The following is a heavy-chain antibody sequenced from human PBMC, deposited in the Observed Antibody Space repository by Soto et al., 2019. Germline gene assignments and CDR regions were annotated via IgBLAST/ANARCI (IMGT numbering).Heavy chain of an antibody. Sequence: QVQLVESGGGGVQPGRSLRLSCAASGFTFSSYGMHWVRQAPGKGLEWVAVISYDGSNKYYADSVKGRFTISRDNSKNTLYLQMNSLRAEDTAVYYCAKEMVRGVDYFDYWGQGTLVTVSS. CDR2: ISYDGSNK. V-gene: IGHV3-30*18. CDR3: AKEMVRGVDYFDY. CDR1: GFTFSSYG. D-gene: IGHD3-10*01. J-gene: IGHJ4*02.